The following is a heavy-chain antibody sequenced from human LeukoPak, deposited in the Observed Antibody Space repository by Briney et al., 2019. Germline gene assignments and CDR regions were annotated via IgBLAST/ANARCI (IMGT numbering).Heavy chain of an antibody. Sequence: PGGSLRPSCAASGFTFSNYAMTWVRQAPGKGLEWVSGISGSGGATYYADSVKGRFTISRDNSENTVYLQMNSLRVEDTAIYYCAKDRSSGGSCYNYWGRGTQVTVSS. CDR2: ISGSGGAT. D-gene: IGHD2-15*01. J-gene: IGHJ4*02. CDR1: GFTFSNYA. CDR3: AKDRSSGGSCYNY. V-gene: IGHV3-23*01.